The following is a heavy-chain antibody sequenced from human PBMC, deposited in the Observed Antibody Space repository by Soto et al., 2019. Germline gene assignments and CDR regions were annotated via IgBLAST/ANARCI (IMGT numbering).Heavy chain of an antibody. J-gene: IGHJ4*02. CDR2: ISTYNGDT. V-gene: IGHV1-18*04. CDR3: ARLMTTFGVVSKGPDH. D-gene: IGHD3-3*01. Sequence: QVQLAQSGAEVKKPGASVKVSCKASGYPFTTYGISWVRQAPGQGLEWMGWISTYNGDTEYPQNLQGRVTMTRDTSKATAYMELRSLRSDDTAVYYCARLMTTFGVVSKGPDHWGQGTLVTVSS. CDR1: GYPFTTYG.